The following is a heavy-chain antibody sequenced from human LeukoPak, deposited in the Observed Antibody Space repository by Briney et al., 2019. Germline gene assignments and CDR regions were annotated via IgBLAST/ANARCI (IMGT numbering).Heavy chain of an antibody. D-gene: IGHD3-3*01. CDR3: ARRDYDFWSGYYGTQDV. CDR1: GGSISSSSYY. CDR2: IYYSGST. J-gene: IGHJ6*04. Sequence: SETLSLTCTVSGGSISSSSYYWGWIRQPPGKGLEWIGSIYYSGSTYYNPSLKSQVTISVDTSKNQFSLKLSSVTAADTAVYYCARRDYDFWSGYYGTQDVWGKGTTVTVSS. V-gene: IGHV4-39*07.